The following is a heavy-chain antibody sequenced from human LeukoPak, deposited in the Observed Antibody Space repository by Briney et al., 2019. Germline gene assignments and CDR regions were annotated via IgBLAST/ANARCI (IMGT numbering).Heavy chain of an antibody. V-gene: IGHV3-11*04. CDR1: GFTFSDYY. CDR3: ATYSYDSSGYSRGFDY. D-gene: IGHD3-22*01. J-gene: IGHJ4*02. CDR2: ISSSASTI. Sequence: GGSLRVSCAASGFTFSDYYMSWIRQAPGKGLEWVSYISSSASTIYYADSVKGRFTISRDNAKNSLYLQMNSLRAEDTAVYYCATYSYDSSGYSRGFDYWGQGTLVTVSS.